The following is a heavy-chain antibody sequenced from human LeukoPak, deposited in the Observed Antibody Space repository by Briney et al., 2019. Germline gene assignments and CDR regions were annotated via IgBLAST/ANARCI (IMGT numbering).Heavy chain of an antibody. Sequence: GGSLRLSCAASGFTFSSYSMSWVRQAPGKGLEWVSYISSSGNTIYYADSVKGGFTISRDNTKNLLYLQMKSLREEDTAGYYCAREDFNGSGSHWGQGTLVTVSS. CDR2: ISSSGNTI. D-gene: IGHD3-10*01. CDR3: AREDFNGSGSH. V-gene: IGHV3-48*02. CDR1: GFTFSSYS. J-gene: IGHJ4*02.